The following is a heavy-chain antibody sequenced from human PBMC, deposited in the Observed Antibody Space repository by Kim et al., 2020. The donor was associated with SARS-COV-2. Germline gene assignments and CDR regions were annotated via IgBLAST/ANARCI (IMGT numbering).Heavy chain of an antibody. CDR3: ARIRAPIVAMDV. CDR1: GFSLSTSGMC. Sequence: SGPTLVNPTQTLTLTCTFSGFSLSTSGMCVSWIRQPPGKALEWLARIDWDDDKYYSTSLKTRLTISKDTSKNQVVLTMTNMDPVDTPTYYCARIRAPIVAMDVWGQGTTVTVSS. CDR2: IDWDDDK. V-gene: IGHV2-70*11. D-gene: IGHD3-22*01. J-gene: IGHJ6*02.